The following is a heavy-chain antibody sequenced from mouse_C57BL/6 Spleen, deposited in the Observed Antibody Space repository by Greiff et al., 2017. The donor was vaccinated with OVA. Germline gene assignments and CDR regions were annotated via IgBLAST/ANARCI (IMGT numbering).Heavy chain of an antibody. J-gene: IGHJ2*01. Sequence: EVMLVESEGGLVQPGSSMKLSCTASGFTFSDYYMAWVRQVPEKGLEWVANVNYDGSSTYYLDSLKSRFIISRDNAKNILSLQMSSLKSEDTATYYCARSQLLYYFDYWGQGTTHTGSS. V-gene: IGHV5-16*01. D-gene: IGHD4-1*02. CDR1: GFTFSDYY. CDR3: ARSQLLYYFDY. CDR2: VNYDGSST.